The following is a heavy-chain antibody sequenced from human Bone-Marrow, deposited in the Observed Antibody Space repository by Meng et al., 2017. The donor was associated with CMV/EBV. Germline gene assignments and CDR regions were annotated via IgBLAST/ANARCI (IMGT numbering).Heavy chain of an antibody. CDR2: IHHDATYI. V-gene: IGHV3-30*02. D-gene: IGHD3-22*01. CDR1: GVDFSAHG. Sequence: GESLKISCAASGVDFSAHGMHWVRQAPGKGLEWVSYIHHDATYIDYEDSVKGRFTISRDNSKNTLYLQMNSLRAEDTAVYYCAKCLSRGRGSFDYWGQGPRVTVSS. J-gene: IGHJ4*02. CDR3: AKCLSRGRGSFDY.